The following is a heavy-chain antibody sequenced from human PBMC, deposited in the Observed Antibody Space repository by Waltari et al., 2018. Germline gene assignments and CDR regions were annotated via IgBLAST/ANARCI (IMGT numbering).Heavy chain of an antibody. CDR1: GYTFTGYY. Sequence: QVQLVQSGAEVKKPGASVKVSCKASGYTFTGYYMHWVRQAPAQGLEWMGWINPNSGGTNYAQKFQGRVTMTRDTSISTAYMELSRLRSDDTAVYYCARVGCSSTSCYADYFDYWGQGTLVTVSS. J-gene: IGHJ4*02. D-gene: IGHD2-2*01. CDR3: ARVGCSSTSCYADYFDY. V-gene: IGHV1-2*02. CDR2: INPNSGGT.